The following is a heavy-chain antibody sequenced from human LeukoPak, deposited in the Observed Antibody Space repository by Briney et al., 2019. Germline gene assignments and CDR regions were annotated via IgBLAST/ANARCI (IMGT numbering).Heavy chain of an antibody. CDR2: ISSSSSYI. Sequence: GGSLRLSCAASGFTFSSYSMNWVRQAPGKGLEWVSSISSSSSYICYADSVKGRFTISRDNAKNSLYLQMNSLRAEDTAVYYCARISVAYCGGDCYSGFDPWGQGTLVTVSS. J-gene: IGHJ5*02. D-gene: IGHD2-21*02. V-gene: IGHV3-21*01. CDR1: GFTFSSYS. CDR3: ARISVAYCGGDCYSGFDP.